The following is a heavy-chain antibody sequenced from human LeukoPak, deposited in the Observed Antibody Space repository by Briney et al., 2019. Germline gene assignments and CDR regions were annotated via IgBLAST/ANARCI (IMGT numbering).Heavy chain of an antibody. CDR1: GGTFSSYA. D-gene: IGHD5-12*01. CDR3: ARGSYGDYDGWFDP. V-gene: IGHV1-18*01. J-gene: IGHJ5*02. CDR2: IIAYNGNT. Sequence: GASVKVSCKASGGTFSSYAISWVRQAPGQGLEWMGGIIAYNGNTNYAQKLQGRVTMTTDTSTSTAYMELRSLRSDDTAFYYCARGSYGDYDGWFDPWGQGTLVTVSS.